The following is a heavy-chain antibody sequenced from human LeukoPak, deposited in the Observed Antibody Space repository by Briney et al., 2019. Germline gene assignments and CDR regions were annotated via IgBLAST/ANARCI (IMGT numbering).Heavy chain of an antibody. J-gene: IGHJ6*02. CDR3: ARGGYSYGWDDDYYYGMDV. D-gene: IGHD5-18*01. Sequence: ASVKVSCKASGYTFTSYYMHWVRQAPGQGLEWMGIINPSGGSTSYAQKFQGRVTMTRDTSTSTVYMELSSLRSEDTAVYYCARGGYSYGWDDDYYYGMDVWGQGTTVTVSS. CDR2: INPSGGST. CDR1: GYTFTSYY. V-gene: IGHV1-46*01.